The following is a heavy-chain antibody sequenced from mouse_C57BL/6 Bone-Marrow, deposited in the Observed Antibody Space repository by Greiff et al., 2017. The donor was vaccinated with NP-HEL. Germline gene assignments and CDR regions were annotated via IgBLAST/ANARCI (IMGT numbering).Heavy chain of an antibody. CDR1: GFTFSSYG. J-gene: IGHJ4*01. Sequence: EVQGVESGGDLVKPGGSLKLSCAASGFTFSSYGMSWVRQTPDKRLEWVATISSGGSYTYYPDSVKGRFTISRDNAKNTLYLQMSSLKSEDTAMYYCARRYYYGSSYDYYAMDYWGQGTSVTVSS. CDR2: ISSGGSYT. CDR3: ARRYYYGSSYDYYAMDY. D-gene: IGHD1-1*01. V-gene: IGHV5-6*01.